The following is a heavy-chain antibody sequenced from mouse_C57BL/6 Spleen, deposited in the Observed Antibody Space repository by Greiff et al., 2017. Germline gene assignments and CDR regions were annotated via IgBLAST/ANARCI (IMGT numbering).Heavy chain of an antibody. D-gene: IGHD1-1*01. CDR1: GFNIKNTY. CDR2: IDPANGNT. Sequence: VQLQQSVAELVRPGASVKLSCTASGFNIKNTYMHWVKQRPEQGLEWIGRIDPANGNTKYAQKFKGKATITAETSSNTAYLQLSSLTSEDTAIYYCAVELRELWYAMDYWGQGTSVTVSS. CDR3: AVELRELWYAMDY. V-gene: IGHV14-3*01. J-gene: IGHJ4*01.